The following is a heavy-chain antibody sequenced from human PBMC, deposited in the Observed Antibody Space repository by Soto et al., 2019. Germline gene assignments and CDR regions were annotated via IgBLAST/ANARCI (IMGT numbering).Heavy chain of an antibody. CDR1: GYTFTSSY. J-gene: IGHJ4*02. V-gene: IGHV1-46*03. CDR3: ARTVTEPYYDFWSGYYYDY. D-gene: IGHD3-3*01. Sequence: ASVKVSCKASGYTFTSSYMHWVRQAPGQGLEWMGIINPSGGSTSYAQKFQGRVTMTRDTSTSTVYMELSSLRPEDTAVYYCARTVTEPYYDFWSGYYYDYWGQGTLVTVSS. CDR2: INPSGGST.